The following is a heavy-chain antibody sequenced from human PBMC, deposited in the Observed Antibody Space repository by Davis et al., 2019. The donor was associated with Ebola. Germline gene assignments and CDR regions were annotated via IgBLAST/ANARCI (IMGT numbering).Heavy chain of an antibody. J-gene: IGHJ5*02. D-gene: IGHD3-10*01. CDR2: IYSGGLT. CDR3: AGNYYGSGSYNWFDP. CDR1: GASISGHY. Sequence: SETLSLTCSVSGASISGHYCSWFRQTPGNGPEWIGYIYSGGLTNYNPSLQSRVSISIDMSKNQFSLKLSSVTAADTAVYYCAGNYYGSGSYNWFDPWGQGTLVTVSS. V-gene: IGHV4-4*08.